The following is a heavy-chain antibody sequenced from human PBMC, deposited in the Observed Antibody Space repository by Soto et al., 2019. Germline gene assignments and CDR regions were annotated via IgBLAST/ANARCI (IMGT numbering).Heavy chain of an antibody. J-gene: IGHJ3*02. D-gene: IGHD3-16*01. CDR2: ISGSGFST. CDR3: ATFTFGRPFDT. V-gene: IGHV3-23*01. Sequence: PGGSLRLSCVASGFTFNAYAMSWVRQAPGQGLEWVSAISGSGFSTYYADSVKGRFSISSDSSKNTLFLQMNSLRADDTAVYFCATFTFGRPFDTSGKGTMVTVS. CDR1: GFTFNAYA.